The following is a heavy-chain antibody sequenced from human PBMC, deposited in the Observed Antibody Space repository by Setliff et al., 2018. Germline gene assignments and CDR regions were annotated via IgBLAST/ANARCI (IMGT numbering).Heavy chain of an antibody. CDR2: ISSTSTYI. V-gene: IGHV3-21*01. CDR1: RFTFSSYY. J-gene: IGHJ4*02. D-gene: IGHD6-19*01. CDR3: ARAPFSSGWYGGWEYYFDY. Sequence: LRLSCVASRFTFSSYYMNWVRQAPGKGLEWVSSISSTSTYIYYADSVKGRFTISRDNARNSLYLQMNSLRAEDTAVYYCARAPFSSGWYGGWEYYFDYWGQGAQVTV.